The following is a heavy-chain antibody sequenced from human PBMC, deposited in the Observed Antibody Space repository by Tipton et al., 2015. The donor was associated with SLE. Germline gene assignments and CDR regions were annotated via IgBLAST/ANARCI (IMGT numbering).Heavy chain of an antibody. V-gene: IGHV3-74*01. CDR1: GFTVTNYW. CDR3: ARGAGYH. CDR2: IYSDGSMT. D-gene: IGHD2-15*01. Sequence: SLRLSCAASGFTVTNYWMYWVRQRPGKGLVWVARIYSDGSMTNYADSVKGRFTISRDNAKNTVYLQMNSMRDEDTAVYYCARGAGYHWGQGTLVTVSS. J-gene: IGHJ4*02.